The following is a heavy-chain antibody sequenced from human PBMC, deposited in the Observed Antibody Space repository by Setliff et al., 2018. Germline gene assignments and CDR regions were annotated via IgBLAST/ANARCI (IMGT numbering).Heavy chain of an antibody. Sequence: PGGSLRLSCAASGFTFSDYYMSWIRQTPGKGLEWVSYISSRGITYYPDSVKGRFTIARDNAKNSLYLQMNSLRTEDTAVYYCAKGGHVDYCGQGTLVTVSS. CDR2: ISSRGIT. J-gene: IGHJ4*02. CDR3: AKGGHVDY. CDR1: GFTFSDYY. V-gene: IGHV3-11*01.